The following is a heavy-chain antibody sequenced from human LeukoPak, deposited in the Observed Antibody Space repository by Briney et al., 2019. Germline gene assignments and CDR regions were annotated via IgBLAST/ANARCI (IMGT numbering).Heavy chain of an antibody. CDR2: IRQDGGEK. D-gene: IGHD6-13*01. Sequence: GGSLRLSRAVSGFTFSSYWMNWVRQAPGKGLEWVASIRQDGGEKSYVDSVKGRFTISRDNTKNSLYLQMSSLRAEDTAVYYCTRDGTAAGLYFDLWGQGTLVTVSS. V-gene: IGHV3-7*01. J-gene: IGHJ4*01. CDR3: TRDGTAAGLYFDL. CDR1: GFTFSSYW.